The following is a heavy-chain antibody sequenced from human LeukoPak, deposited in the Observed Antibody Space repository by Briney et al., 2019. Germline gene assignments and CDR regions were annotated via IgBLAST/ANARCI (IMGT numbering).Heavy chain of an antibody. Sequence: SETLSLTCTVSGGSISSRPYYWGWVRQPPGKGLEWIGTISYSGTTYYSPSLKSRVTISLDTSKNQFSLKLSSVTAADTAVYYCAREDRSGSYPNWFDPWGQGTLVTVSS. V-gene: IGHV4-39*07. CDR2: ISYSGTT. CDR1: GGSISSRPYY. CDR3: AREDRSGSYPNWFDP. J-gene: IGHJ5*02. D-gene: IGHD3-10*01.